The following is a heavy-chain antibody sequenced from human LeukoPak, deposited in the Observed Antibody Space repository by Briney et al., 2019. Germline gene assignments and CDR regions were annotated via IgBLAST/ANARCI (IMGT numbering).Heavy chain of an antibody. CDR3: AKGYGWEASYYYYYMDV. J-gene: IGHJ6*03. CDR2: IRYDGNNK. D-gene: IGHD1-26*01. V-gene: IGHV3-30*02. Sequence: GGSLRLSCAPSGFTFRSYGMHWVRQAAGKGLEWVAFIRYDGNNKYYADSVKGRFTIFRDNSRNTLYLQMNSRRTEDTAVYYCAKGYGWEASYYYYYMDVWGKGTTVTFSS. CDR1: GFTFRSYG.